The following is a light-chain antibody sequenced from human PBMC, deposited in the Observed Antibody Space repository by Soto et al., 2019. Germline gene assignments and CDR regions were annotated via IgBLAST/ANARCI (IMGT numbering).Light chain of an antibody. V-gene: IGKV1-5*03. CDR2: KAS. J-gene: IGKJ4*01. CDR3: QQYHIYPLT. CDR1: QNIGSW. Sequence: DIEMTQSPSTLSAYVGDRVTITCRASQNIGSWLAWYQQKPGKAPKVLIYKASGLESGVPSRFSGSDSGTEFTLTISSLQPDDFATYFCQQYHIYPLTFGGGTKVEIK.